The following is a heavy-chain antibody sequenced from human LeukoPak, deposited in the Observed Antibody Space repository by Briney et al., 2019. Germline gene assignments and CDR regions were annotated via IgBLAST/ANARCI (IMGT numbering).Heavy chain of an antibody. D-gene: IGHD2-2*01. J-gene: IGHJ4*02. Sequence: ASVKVSCKASGYTFTSYAMNWVRQAPGQGLEWMGWINTNTGNPTYAQGFTGRFVLSLDTSVSTAYLQISSLKAEDTAVYYCARGWGTGYCSSTSCYGFYYFDYWGQGTLVTVSS. V-gene: IGHV7-4-1*02. CDR3: ARGWGTGYCSSTSCYGFYYFDY. CDR2: INTNTGNP. CDR1: GYTFTSYA.